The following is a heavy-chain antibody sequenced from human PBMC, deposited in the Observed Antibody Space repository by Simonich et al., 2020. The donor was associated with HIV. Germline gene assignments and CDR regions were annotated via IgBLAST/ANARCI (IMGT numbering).Heavy chain of an antibody. CDR1: GVTFSSYA. D-gene: IGHD3-16*01. V-gene: IGHV3-30*04. CDR2: NSYDGRNK. J-gene: IGHJ4*02. Sequence: QVQLVESGGGVVQPGRSLRLSCAASGVTFSSYAMHWVRQAWPWTGQCPGKVLDGVEFNSYDGRNKTYAESWKGRFTISRDNSKNTLYLQMTSLRAEETAVYYCAGGGWLSFDYWGQGTLVTVSS. CDR3: AGGGWLSFDY.